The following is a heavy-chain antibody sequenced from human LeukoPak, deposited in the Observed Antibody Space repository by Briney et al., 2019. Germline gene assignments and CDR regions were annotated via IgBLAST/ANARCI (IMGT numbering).Heavy chain of an antibody. CDR3: AHRLTGYNSNWYHGYFDY. J-gene: IGHJ4*02. CDR1: GFSLSTSGGG. D-gene: IGHD6-13*01. Sequence: SGPTLVNPTQTLTLTCTFSGFSLSTSGGGVGWIRQPPGKALEWLTLIYWDDDKRYSPSLKSRLTVTKDVSKSQVVLTLTNMDPVDTATYYCAHRLTGYNSNWYHGYFDYWGQGTLVTVSS. CDR2: IYWDDDK. V-gene: IGHV2-5*02.